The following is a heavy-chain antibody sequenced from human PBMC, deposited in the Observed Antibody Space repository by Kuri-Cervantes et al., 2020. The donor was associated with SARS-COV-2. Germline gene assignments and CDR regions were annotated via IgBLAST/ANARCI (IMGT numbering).Heavy chain of an antibody. V-gene: IGHV3-33*01. CDR3: SRGGYRYDKPGVYFDY. Sequence: GGSLRLSCPTSGFIFSGYGMHWVRQAPGKGLEWVAVIWSDGSNKYYADSVKGRFTISRDNSKNTLYLQMNNLRPEDTAIYFCSRGGYRYDKPGVYFDYWGQGTLVTVSS. D-gene: IGHD5-18*01. J-gene: IGHJ4*02. CDR1: GFIFSGYG. CDR2: IWSDGSNK.